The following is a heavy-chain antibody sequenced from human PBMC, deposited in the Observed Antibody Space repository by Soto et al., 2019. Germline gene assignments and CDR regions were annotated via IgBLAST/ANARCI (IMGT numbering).Heavy chain of an antibody. Sequence: SETLSLTCTVSGGSISSYYWSWIRQPPGKGLEWIGYVYYSGSTNYNPSLKSRVTISVDTSKNQFSLKLSSVTAADTSVYYCARGLVGRYFDRRYYFDYWGQGTLVTVSS. J-gene: IGHJ4*02. CDR2: VYYSGST. CDR3: ARGLVGRYFDRRYYFDY. D-gene: IGHD3-9*01. CDR1: GGSISSYY. V-gene: IGHV4-59*12.